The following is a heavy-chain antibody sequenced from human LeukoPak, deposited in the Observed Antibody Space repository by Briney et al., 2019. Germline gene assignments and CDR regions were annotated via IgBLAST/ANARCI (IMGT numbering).Heavy chain of an antibody. D-gene: IGHD6-19*01. J-gene: IGHJ4*02. CDR2: INPNSGGT. CDR1: GYTFTGYY. CDR3: ARAYSPGIAVAGTKSGDY. Sequence: ASVKVSCKASGYTFTGYYMHWVRQAPGQGLEWMGRINPNSGGTNYAQKFQGRVTMTRDRSISTAYMELSRLRSDDTAVYYCARAYSPGIAVAGTKSGDYWGQGTLVTVSS. V-gene: IGHV1-2*06.